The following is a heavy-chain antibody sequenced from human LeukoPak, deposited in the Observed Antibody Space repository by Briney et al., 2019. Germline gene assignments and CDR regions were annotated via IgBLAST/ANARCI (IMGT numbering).Heavy chain of an antibody. D-gene: IGHD2-2*01. CDR1: GYTFTSYG. Sequence: ASVKVSCKASGYTFTSYGISWVRQAPGQGLEWMGWISAYNGNTNYAQKLQGRVTMTTDTSTSTAYMELRSLRSDDTAVYYCARVDCSSTSCHLSDYWGQGTLVTVSS. J-gene: IGHJ4*02. CDR2: ISAYNGNT. CDR3: ARVDCSSTSCHLSDY. V-gene: IGHV1-18*01.